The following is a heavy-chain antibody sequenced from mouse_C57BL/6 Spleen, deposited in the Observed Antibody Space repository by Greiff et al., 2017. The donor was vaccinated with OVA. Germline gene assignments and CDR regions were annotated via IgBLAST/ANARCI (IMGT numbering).Heavy chain of an antibody. CDR1: GYAFSSSW. Sequence: QVQLQQSGPELVKPGASVKISCKASGYAFSSSWMNWVKQRPGKGLEWIGRIYPGDGDTNYNGKFKGKATLTADKSSSTAYMQLSSLTSEDSAVYFCARGGIPGPLFDYWGQGTTLTVSS. CDR3: ARGGIPGPLFDY. J-gene: IGHJ2*01. CDR2: IYPGDGDT. V-gene: IGHV1-82*01.